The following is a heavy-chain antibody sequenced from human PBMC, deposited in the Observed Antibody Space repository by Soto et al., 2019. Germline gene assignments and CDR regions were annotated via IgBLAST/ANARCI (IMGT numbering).Heavy chain of an antibody. CDR3: AKESQYSSSFDY. CDR2: VSYAGSSQ. J-gene: IGHJ4*02. Sequence: LRLSFAASGFILNTYGMHWVGQAPGKGLEWVAVVSYAGSSQYYADSVKGRFTISRDSSKNTVYLKMNSLRAEDTAVYYCAKESQYSSSFDYWGQGTLVTVSS. D-gene: IGHD6-6*01. CDR1: GFILNTYG. V-gene: IGHV3-30*18.